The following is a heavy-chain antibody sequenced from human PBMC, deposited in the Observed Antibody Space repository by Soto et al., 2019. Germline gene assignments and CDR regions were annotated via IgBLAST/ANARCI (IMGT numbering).Heavy chain of an antibody. Sequence: QGQLVQSGAEVKKHGSSVKVSCKASGGSFRTYAINWVRQAPGQGLEWMGGIIPMLAAPTYAQKFQGRLTITADESTTTVYMELSSLACEDTAVYYCARVGRPSSSVIWFFDLWGRGTLVTVSS. CDR3: ARVGRPSSSVIWFFDL. CDR2: IIPMLAAP. J-gene: IGHJ2*01. D-gene: IGHD2-21*01. CDR1: GGSFRTYA. V-gene: IGHV1-69*01.